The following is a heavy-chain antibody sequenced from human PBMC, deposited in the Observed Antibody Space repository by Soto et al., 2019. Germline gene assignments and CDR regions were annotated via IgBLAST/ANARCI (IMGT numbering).Heavy chain of an antibody. CDR1: GYTLTSYG. J-gene: IGHJ6*02. D-gene: IGHD3-16*01. V-gene: IGHV1-18*01. Sequence: ASVKVSCKASGYTLTSYGISWVRQAPGQGLEWMGWISAYNGNTNYAQKLQGRVTMTTDTSTSTAYMELRSLRSDDTAVYYCARAGITLEENYYYYGMDVWGQGTTVTVSS. CDR3: ARAGITLEENYYYYGMDV. CDR2: ISAYNGNT.